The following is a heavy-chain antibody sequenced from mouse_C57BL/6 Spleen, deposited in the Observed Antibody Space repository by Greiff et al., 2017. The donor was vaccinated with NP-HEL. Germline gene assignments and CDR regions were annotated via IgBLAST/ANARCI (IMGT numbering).Heavy chain of an antibody. CDR1: GYTFTSYG. CDR3: ATAQATSYAMDY. Sequence: QVQLQQSGAELARPGASVKLSCKASGYTFTSYGISWVKQRTGQGLEWIGEIYPRSGNTYYNEKFKGKAKLTADKSSSTAYMELRSLTSEDSAVYFCATAQATSYAMDYWGQGTSVTVSS. V-gene: IGHV1-81*01. CDR2: IYPRSGNT. D-gene: IGHD3-2*02. J-gene: IGHJ4*01.